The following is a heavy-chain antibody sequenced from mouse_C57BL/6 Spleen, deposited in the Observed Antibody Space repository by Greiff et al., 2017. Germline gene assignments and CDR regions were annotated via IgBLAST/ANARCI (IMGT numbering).Heavy chain of an antibody. CDR1: GYTFTSYW. V-gene: IGHV1-69*01. J-gene: IGHJ3*01. CDR2: IDPSDSYT. Sequence: QVQLKQPGAELVMPGASVKLSCKASGYTFTSYWMHWVKQRPGQGLEWIGEIDPSDSYTNYNQKFKGKFTLTVDKSSSTAYLQRSSLTSEDTAVYYCAGGCTAEERGFANWGQGTLVTVSA. CDR3: AGGCTAEERGFAN.